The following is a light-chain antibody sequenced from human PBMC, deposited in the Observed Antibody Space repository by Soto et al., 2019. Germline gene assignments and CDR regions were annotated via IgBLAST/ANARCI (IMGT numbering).Light chain of an antibody. CDR3: QQYYSTLQT. V-gene: IGKV4-1*01. CDR1: QSILYSSNNKNY. J-gene: IGKJ1*01. Sequence: DIVMTQSPDSLAVSLGERATINCKSSQSILYSSNNKNYLAWYQQKPGQPPKLLIYWASTRESGVPDRFTGSGSGTDFTLTISSLHAEDVAVYYCQQYYSTLQTFGQGTKVEIK. CDR2: WAS.